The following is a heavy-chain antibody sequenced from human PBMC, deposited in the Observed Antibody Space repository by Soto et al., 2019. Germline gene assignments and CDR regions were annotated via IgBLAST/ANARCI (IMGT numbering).Heavy chain of an antibody. CDR1: GGSISSYY. Sequence: SETLSLTCTVSGGSISSYYWSWIRQPAGKGLEWIGRISASGGTNYNPSLKSRVTMSADTSKNQLSLRLSSVTAADTAVYYCARDRKQNGDYLPDYYYGMDVWGQGTTVTVSS. D-gene: IGHD4-17*01. J-gene: IGHJ6*02. V-gene: IGHV4-4*07. CDR3: ARDRKQNGDYLPDYYYGMDV. CDR2: ISASGGT.